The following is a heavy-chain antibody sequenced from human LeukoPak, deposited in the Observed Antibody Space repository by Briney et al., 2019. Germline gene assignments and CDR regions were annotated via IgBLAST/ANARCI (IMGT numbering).Heavy chain of an antibody. CDR1: GYSISSGYY. J-gene: IGHJ4*02. CDR2: IYHSGNI. Sequence: SETLSLTCTVSGYSISSGYYWGWIRQPPGKGLEWIGSIYHSGNIYFNPSLKSRLTISVDTSKNQFSLKLTSVTAADTAVYYCARRTTYLGWRPSESPSCFDFWGQGILVTVSS. CDR3: ARRTTYLGWRPSESPSCFDF. D-gene: IGHD2-21*02. V-gene: IGHV4-38-2*02.